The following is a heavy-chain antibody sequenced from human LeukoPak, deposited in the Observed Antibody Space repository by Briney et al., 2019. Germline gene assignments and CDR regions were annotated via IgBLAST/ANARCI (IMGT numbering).Heavy chain of an antibody. V-gene: IGHV1-2*02. J-gene: IGHJ4*02. CDR1: GYTFTGYY. CDR2: INPNSGGT. D-gene: IGHD2-2*01. CDR3: ARGYCSSTVCYSLDY. Sequence: ASVKVSCKASGYTFTGYYMHWVRQAPGQGLEWMGWINPNSGGTNYAQKFQGRVTMTRDTSISTAYMELSRLRSDDTAVYYCARGYCSSTVCYSLDYWGQGTLVTVSS.